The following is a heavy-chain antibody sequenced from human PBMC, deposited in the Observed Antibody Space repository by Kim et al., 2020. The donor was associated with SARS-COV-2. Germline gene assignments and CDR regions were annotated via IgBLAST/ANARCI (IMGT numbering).Heavy chain of an antibody. J-gene: IGHJ5*02. V-gene: IGHV1-18*01. D-gene: IGHD6-13*01. Sequence: ASVKVSCKASGYTFRTYGISWVRQAPGQGLEWMGWISPYNGNTNYAQKFQGRVTMTTDTSTSTGYMELRSLRPDDTAVYYCARDLRTAAGTPWDWFDPWGQGTLVTVSS. CDR1: GYTFRTYG. CDR2: ISPYNGNT. CDR3: ARDLRTAAGTPWDWFDP.